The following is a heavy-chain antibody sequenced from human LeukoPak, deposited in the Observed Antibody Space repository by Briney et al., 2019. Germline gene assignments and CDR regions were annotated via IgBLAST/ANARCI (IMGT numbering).Heavy chain of an antibody. CDR3: ARGSRNDYGDYVEFSGMDV. V-gene: IGHV1-2*02. CDR1: GYTFTGYY. J-gene: IGHJ6*02. CDR2: INPNSGGT. D-gene: IGHD4-17*01. Sequence: ASVKVSCKASGYTFTGYYMHWVRQAPGQGLEWMGWINPNSGGTNYAQKFQGRVTMTRDTSISTAYMELSRLRSDDTAVYYCARGSRNDYGDYVEFSGMDVWGQGTTVTVSS.